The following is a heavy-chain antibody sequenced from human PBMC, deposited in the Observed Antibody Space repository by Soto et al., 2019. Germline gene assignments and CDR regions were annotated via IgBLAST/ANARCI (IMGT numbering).Heavy chain of an antibody. V-gene: IGHV3-15*07. CDR3: AKGDLLLWFGELLGPPGPFDY. CDR1: GFTFSSAW. Sequence: PGGSLRLSCAASGFTFSSAWINWVRQAPGKGLEWVGRIKSKTDGGTTDFAAPVKGRFAISRDDSKNTLYLQMNSLRAEDTAVYYCAKGDLLLWFGELLGPPGPFDYWGQGTLVTV. CDR2: IKSKTDGGTT. J-gene: IGHJ4*02. D-gene: IGHD3-10*01.